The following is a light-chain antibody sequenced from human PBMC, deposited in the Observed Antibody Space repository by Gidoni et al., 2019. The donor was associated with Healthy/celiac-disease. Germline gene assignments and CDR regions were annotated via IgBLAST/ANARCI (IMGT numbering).Light chain of an antibody. V-gene: IGKV3-11*01. CDR3: QQRSNWPPLT. J-gene: IGKJ4*01. CDR1: QSVSSY. CDR2: DAS. Sequence: EIVWTQSQATLSLSPGERATLSCRASQSVSSYLAWYQQKPGQAPRLLIYDASNRATGIPARFSVSGSGTDFTLTISSLEPEDFAVYYCQQRSNWPPLTFGGGTKVEIK.